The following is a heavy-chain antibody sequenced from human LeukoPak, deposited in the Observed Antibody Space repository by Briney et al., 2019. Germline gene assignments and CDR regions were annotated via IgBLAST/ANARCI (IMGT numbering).Heavy chain of an antibody. V-gene: IGHV4-59*01. CDR1: GGSISSYY. CDR2: IYYSGST. CDR3: ARAKGDFWSGYPPNWFDP. Sequence: SETLSLTCTASGGSISSYYWSWIRQPPGKGLEWIGYIYYSGSTNYNPSLKSRVTISVDTSKNQFSLKLSSVTAADTAVYYCARAKGDFWSGYPPNWFDPWGQGTLVTVSS. D-gene: IGHD3-3*01. J-gene: IGHJ5*02.